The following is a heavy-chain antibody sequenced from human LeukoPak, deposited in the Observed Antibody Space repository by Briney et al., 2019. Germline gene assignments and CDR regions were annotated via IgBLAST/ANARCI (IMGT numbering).Heavy chain of an antibody. J-gene: IGHJ3*02. V-gene: IGHV3-7*01. CDR1: GFTFSSYW. CDR2: IKQDGSEK. Sequence: GGSLRLSCAASGFTFSSYWMSWVRQAPGKGLEWVANIKQDGSEKYYVDSVKGRFTISRDNAKNSLYLQMNSLRAEDTAVYYCARGSYGGNSNDAFDIWGQGTMVTVSS. CDR3: ARGSYGGNSNDAFDI. D-gene: IGHD4-23*01.